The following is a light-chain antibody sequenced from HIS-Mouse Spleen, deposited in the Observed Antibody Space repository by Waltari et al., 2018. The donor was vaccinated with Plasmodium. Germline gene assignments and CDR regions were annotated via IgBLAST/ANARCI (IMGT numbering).Light chain of an antibody. J-gene: IGLJ2*01. Sequence: PSASGSPGQSVTISCTGTSSDVGGYNYVSWYQQHPGKAPKLMIYEVSKRPSGVPDRCSGSKSGNTASLTVSWLQAEDEADYYCSSYAGSNNLVFGGGTKLTVL. CDR3: SSYAGSNNLV. CDR2: EVS. CDR1: SSDVGGYNY. V-gene: IGLV2-8*01.